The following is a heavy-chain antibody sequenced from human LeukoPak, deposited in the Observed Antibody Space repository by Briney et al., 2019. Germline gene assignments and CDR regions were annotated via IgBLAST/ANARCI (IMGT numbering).Heavy chain of an antibody. Sequence: SETLSLTCTVSGGSISSYYWSWIRQPPGKGLEWIGYIYYSGRTKYNPSLKSRVTISVDTSKNQFSLKLSSVTAADTAVYYCARLVTYYYDSSGYPNRIFDYWGQGTLVTVSS. J-gene: IGHJ4*02. CDR3: ARLVTYYYDSSGYPNRIFDY. CDR2: IYYSGRT. V-gene: IGHV4-59*01. CDR1: GGSISSYY. D-gene: IGHD3-22*01.